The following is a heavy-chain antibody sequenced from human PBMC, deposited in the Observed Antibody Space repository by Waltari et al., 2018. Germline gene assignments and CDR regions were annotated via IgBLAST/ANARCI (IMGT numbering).Heavy chain of an antibody. Sequence: QVQLQQWGAGLLKPSETLSLTCAVYGGSFSGYYWSWIRQPPGKGLEWIGESKQRGGTNYNPSLKGRVTISVDRSKNQFSLKLSSVTAADTAVYYGARGPGRRYRSFCYFDYWGQGTLVTVSS. D-gene: IGHD3-3*01. V-gene: IGHV4-34*01. J-gene: IGHJ4*02. CDR2: SKQRGGT. CDR1: GGSFSGYY. CDR3: ARGPGRRYRSFCYFDY.